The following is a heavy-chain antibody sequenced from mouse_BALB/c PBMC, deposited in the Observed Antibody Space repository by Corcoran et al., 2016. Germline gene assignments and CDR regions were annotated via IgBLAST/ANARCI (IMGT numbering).Heavy chain of an antibody. V-gene: IGHV3-6*02. Sequence: DVQLQESGPGLVKPSQSLSLTCSVTGYSITSGYYWNWIRQFPGNKLEWMGYISYDGSNNYNPSLKNRISITRDTSKNQFFLKLNSVTTEDTATYYCARERYSYYFDYWGQGTTLTVSS. CDR1: GYSITSGYY. CDR3: ARERYSYYFDY. J-gene: IGHJ2*01. CDR2: ISYDGSN. D-gene: IGHD2-14*01.